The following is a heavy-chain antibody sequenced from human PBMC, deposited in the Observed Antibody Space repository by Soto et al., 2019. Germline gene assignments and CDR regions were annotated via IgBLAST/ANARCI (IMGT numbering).Heavy chain of an antibody. J-gene: IGHJ6*02. D-gene: IGHD6-13*01. CDR2: ISSSGSTI. Sequence: GGSLRLSCAASGFTFSSYEMNWVRQAPGKGLEWVSYISSSGSTIYYADSVKGRFTISRDNAKNSLYLQMNSLRAEDTAVYYCASQAAAGTGYYYYYGMDVWGQGTTVTVSS. CDR1: GFTFSSYE. CDR3: ASQAAAGTGYYYYYGMDV. V-gene: IGHV3-48*03.